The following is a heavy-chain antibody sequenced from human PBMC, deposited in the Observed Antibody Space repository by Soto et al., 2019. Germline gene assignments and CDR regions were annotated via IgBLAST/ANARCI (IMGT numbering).Heavy chain of an antibody. CDR2: INPKSGGT. D-gene: IGHD2-8*01. CDR3: ARGDSTDCSNGVCSFFYYHDMDV. J-gene: IGHJ6*02. CDR1: GYSFTDYY. V-gene: IGHV1-2*04. Sequence: ASVKVSCKASGYSFTDYYIHWVRQAPGQGLEWLGRINPKSGGTSTAQKFQGWVTMTTDTSISTASMELSRLTSDDTAVYYCARGDSTDCSNGVCSFFYYHDMDVWGQGTTVTVSS.